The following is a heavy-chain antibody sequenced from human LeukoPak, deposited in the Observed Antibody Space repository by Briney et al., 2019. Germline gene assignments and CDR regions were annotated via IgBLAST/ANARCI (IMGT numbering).Heavy chain of an antibody. CDR3: ARLIAAAGGSYWYFDL. Sequence: SETLSLTCTVSGGSISSYYWSWIRQPPGKGLEWIGYIYYSGSTNYNPSLKSRVTISVDTSKNQFSLELSSVTAADTAVYYCARLIAAAGGSYWYFDLWGRGTLVTVSS. D-gene: IGHD6-13*01. CDR2: IYYSGST. J-gene: IGHJ2*01. CDR1: GGSISSYY. V-gene: IGHV4-59*01.